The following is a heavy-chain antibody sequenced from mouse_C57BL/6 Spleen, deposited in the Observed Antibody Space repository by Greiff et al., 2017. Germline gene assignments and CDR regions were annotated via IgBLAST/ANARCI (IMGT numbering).Heavy chain of an antibody. V-gene: IGHV1-52*01. CDR3: ARGGGNYFYAMDY. CDR2: IDPSDSET. Sequence: VQLQQPGAELVRPGSSVKLSCKASGYTFTSYWMHWVKQRPIQGLEWIGNIDPSDSETHYNQKFKDKATLTVDKSYSTAYMQLSSLTSEDSAVYYCARGGGNYFYAMDYWGQGTSVTVSS. J-gene: IGHJ4*01. CDR1: GYTFTSYW. D-gene: IGHD2-1*01.